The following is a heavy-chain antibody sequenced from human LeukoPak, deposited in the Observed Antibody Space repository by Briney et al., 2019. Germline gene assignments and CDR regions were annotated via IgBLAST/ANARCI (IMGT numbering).Heavy chain of an antibody. Sequence: GGSLRLSCAASGGSICNYRMDWVRQAPGKGLVWFSRLNSDMSSTNYADSVKGRFTIFRANAKNTPHLQMNSLRAEDTAVYYCARDIAWSGKYFYYWGQGTLVTVSS. V-gene: IGHV3-74*01. CDR2: LNSDMSST. CDR3: ARDIAWSGKYFYY. D-gene: IGHD6-13*01. CDR1: GGSICNYR. J-gene: IGHJ4*02.